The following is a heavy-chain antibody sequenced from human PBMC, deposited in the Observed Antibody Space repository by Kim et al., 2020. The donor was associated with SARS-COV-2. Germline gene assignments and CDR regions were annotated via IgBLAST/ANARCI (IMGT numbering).Heavy chain of an antibody. CDR3: ARDVAGSGMDV. V-gene: IGHV4-30-4*01. D-gene: IGHD2-15*01. Sequence: SETLSLTCTVSGGSISSGDYYWSWIRQPPGKGLEWIGYIYYSGSTYYNPSLKSRVTISVDTSKNQFSLKLSSVTAADTAVYYCARDVAGSGMDVWGQGTTVTVSS. J-gene: IGHJ6*02. CDR2: IYYSGST. CDR1: GGSISSGDYY.